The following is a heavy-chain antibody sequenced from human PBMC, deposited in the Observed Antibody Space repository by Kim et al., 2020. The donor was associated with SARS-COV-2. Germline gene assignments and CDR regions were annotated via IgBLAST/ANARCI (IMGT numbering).Heavy chain of an antibody. CDR2: IKKDGSEK. J-gene: IGHJ4*02. V-gene: IGHV3-7*03. CDR1: GFSSRNYW. CDR3: ASLDTATFWGSSD. Sequence: LSLTCVASGFSSRNYWLSWVRKAPGKGLEWVAMIKKDGSEKYYVDSMKGRLIISRDNAKNSMYLQMNSLRAEDTAVYYCASLDTATFWGSSDWGQGTLVTVSS. D-gene: IGHD5-18*01.